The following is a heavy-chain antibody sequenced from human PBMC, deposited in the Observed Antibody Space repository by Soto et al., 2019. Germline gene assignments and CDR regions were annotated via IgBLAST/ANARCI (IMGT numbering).Heavy chain of an antibody. Sequence: GGSLRLSCAASGFTFSNAWMNWVRQAPGKGLEWVGRIKSKTDGGTTDYAAPVKGRFTISRDDSKNTLYLQMNSLKTEDTAVYYCTTYYDFWSGYYIVDYWGQGTLVTVSS. CDR3: TTYYDFWSGYYIVDY. CDR1: GFTFSNAW. CDR2: IKSKTDGGTT. J-gene: IGHJ4*02. V-gene: IGHV3-15*07. D-gene: IGHD3-3*01.